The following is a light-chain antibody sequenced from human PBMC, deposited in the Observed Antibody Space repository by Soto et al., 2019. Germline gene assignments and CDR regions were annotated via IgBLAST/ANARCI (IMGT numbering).Light chain of an antibody. Sequence: EIVLTQSPATLSLSPGERAALSCRASQGVSRFLAWYQQKPGQAPRLLIYDASNRATGIPARFSGSGSGTDITPAINILEPEDVAVYYCQQRGGWPLTFGGGTKVEIK. V-gene: IGKV3-11*01. J-gene: IGKJ4*02. CDR3: QQRGGWPLT. CDR2: DAS. CDR1: QGVSRF.